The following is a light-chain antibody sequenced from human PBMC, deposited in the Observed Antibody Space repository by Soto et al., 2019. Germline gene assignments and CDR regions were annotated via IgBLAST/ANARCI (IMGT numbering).Light chain of an antibody. J-gene: IGKJ4*01. V-gene: IGKV4-1*01. Sequence: DNVMTQSPDSLAVSLGERATINCKSSQSVLYSSNNKNYLTWYQQKPGQPPKLLISWASTRESGVPERFSGSGSGTDFTLTISSLQAEDVAVYYCQQYYDSPLTFGGGTKVEIK. CDR2: WAS. CDR1: QSVLYSSNNKNY. CDR3: QQYYDSPLT.